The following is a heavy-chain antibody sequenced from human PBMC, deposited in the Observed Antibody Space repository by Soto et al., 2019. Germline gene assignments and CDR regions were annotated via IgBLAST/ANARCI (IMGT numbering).Heavy chain of an antibody. CDR3: AGAAYDFWGGYQAVFDY. V-gene: IGHV4-61*01. CDR1: GGSVSSGSYY. D-gene: IGHD3-3*01. J-gene: IGHJ4*02. CDR2: IYYSAST. Sequence: SETLSLTCTVSGGSVSSGSYYWCWIRPAPGKGLEWIGYIYYSASTNYNPSSKSPFPKSGDTSKNQSSMKLSSVTVADTAVYYCAGAAYDFWGGYQAVFDYWGQGTLVTVSS.